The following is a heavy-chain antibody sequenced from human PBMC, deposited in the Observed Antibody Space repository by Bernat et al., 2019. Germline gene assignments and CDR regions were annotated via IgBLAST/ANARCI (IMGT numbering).Heavy chain of an antibody. Sequence: QVQLVQSGAEVKKPGASVKVSCKASGYTRYTFSRYAMHWVRQASGQRLEWMGWINAGNGNTKYSQKFQGRVTITRDTAASTAYMKLSSLRSEDTAVYYCATQEASADRSYYFDYWGQGTLVSVSS. V-gene: IGHV1-3*01. CDR1: GYTRYTFSRYA. J-gene: IGHJ4*02. CDR3: ATQEASADRSYYFDY. D-gene: IGHD6-13*01. CDR2: INAGNGNT.